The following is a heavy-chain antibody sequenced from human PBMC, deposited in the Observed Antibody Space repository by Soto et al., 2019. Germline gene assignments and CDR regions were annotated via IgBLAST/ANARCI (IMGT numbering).Heavy chain of an antibody. J-gene: IGHJ5*02. CDR3: ARGLFVYDILTGSRTGNWFDP. Sequence: GASVKVSCKASGYTFTSYDINWVRQATGQGLEWMGWMNPNSGNTGYAQKFQGRVTMTRNTSISTAYMELSSLRSEDTAVYYCARGLFVYDILTGSRTGNWFDPGAREPWSQSPQ. V-gene: IGHV1-8*01. CDR1: GYTFTSYD. CDR2: MNPNSGNT. D-gene: IGHD3-9*01.